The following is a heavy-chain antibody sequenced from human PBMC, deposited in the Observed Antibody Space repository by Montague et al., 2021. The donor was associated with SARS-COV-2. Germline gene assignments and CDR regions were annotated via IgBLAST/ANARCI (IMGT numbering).Heavy chain of an antibody. CDR1: GGSIDNYY. J-gene: IGHJ5*02. V-gene: IGHV4-59*01. Sequence: SETLSLTCTVSGGSIDNYYWSWIRQPPGKGLEWIAYISYSGTTKFNPSLKSRVTISVDTSNNHFSLNLRSVTAADTAVYFCARFVAAPGAVGFDPWGQGALVTVSS. D-gene: IGHD6-13*01. CDR3: ARFVAAPGAVGFDP. CDR2: ISYSGTT.